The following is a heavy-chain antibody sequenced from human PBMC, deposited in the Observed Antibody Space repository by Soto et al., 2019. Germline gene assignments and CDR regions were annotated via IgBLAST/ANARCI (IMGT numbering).Heavy chain of an antibody. Sequence: GGSLRLSCAASGFTFSSYGMHWVRQAPGKGLEWVAVISYDGSNKYYADSVKGRFTISRDNSKNTLYLQMNSLRAEDTAVYYCARDRYSSSTLFDFWGQGTLVTVS. J-gene: IGHJ4*02. CDR2: ISYDGSNK. D-gene: IGHD6-6*01. CDR1: GFTFSSYG. V-gene: IGHV3-30*03. CDR3: ARDRYSSSTLFDF.